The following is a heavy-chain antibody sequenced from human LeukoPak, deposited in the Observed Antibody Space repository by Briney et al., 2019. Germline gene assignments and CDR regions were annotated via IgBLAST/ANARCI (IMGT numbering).Heavy chain of an antibody. V-gene: IGHV3-30*03. CDR1: GFTFSRHG. CDR2: ISNDGSRK. CDR3: ARDRAWNYFDY. J-gene: IGHJ4*02. Sequence: GGSLRLSCSASGFTFSRHGMHWVRQAPGKGLEWVAIISNDGSRKYYAHSVEGRFTISRDNSKNTLYLQMDSLRAEDTAVYYCARDRAWNYFDYWGQGTLVTVSS. D-gene: IGHD3-3*01.